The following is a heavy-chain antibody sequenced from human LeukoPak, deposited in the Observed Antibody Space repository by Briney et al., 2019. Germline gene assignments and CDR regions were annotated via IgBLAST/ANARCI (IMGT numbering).Heavy chain of an antibody. J-gene: IGHJ5*02. V-gene: IGHV4-4*07. Sequence: SETLSLTCTVSGGSISNYYWSWIRQPAGKGLEWIGRIYNSGSTNYNPSLKSRVTMSVDTSKNQFSLKLISVSAADTAVYYCARHYHYYDSSGYYYWFDPWGQGTLVTVSS. CDR2: IYNSGST. CDR1: GGSISNYY. D-gene: IGHD3-22*01. CDR3: ARHYHYYDSSGYYYWFDP.